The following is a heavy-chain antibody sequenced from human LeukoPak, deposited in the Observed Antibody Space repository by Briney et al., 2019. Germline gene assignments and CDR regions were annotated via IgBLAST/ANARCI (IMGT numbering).Heavy chain of an antibody. CDR1: GGTFISYA. V-gene: IGHV1-69*13. Sequence: ASVKVSCKASGGTFISYAISWVRQAPGQGLEWMGGIIPIFGTANYAQKFQGRVTITADESTSTAYMELSSLRSEDTAVYYCARTKCSSTSCYTFGSWFDPWGQGTLVTVSS. J-gene: IGHJ5*02. D-gene: IGHD2-2*02. CDR3: ARTKCSSTSCYTFGSWFDP. CDR2: IIPIFGTA.